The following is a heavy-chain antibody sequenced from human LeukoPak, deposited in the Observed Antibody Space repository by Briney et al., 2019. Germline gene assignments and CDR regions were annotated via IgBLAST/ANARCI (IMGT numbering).Heavy chain of an antibody. V-gene: IGHV4-59*01. CDR3: ARVSVEWQSCWFDP. Sequence: SETLSLTCTVSGGSISSYYWSWIRQPPGKGLEWIGYIYYSGSTNYNPSLKSRVTISVDTSKNQFSLKLSSVTAADTAVYYCARVSVEWQSCWFDPWGQGTLVTVSS. J-gene: IGHJ5*02. D-gene: IGHD5/OR15-5a*01. CDR1: GGSISSYY. CDR2: IYYSGST.